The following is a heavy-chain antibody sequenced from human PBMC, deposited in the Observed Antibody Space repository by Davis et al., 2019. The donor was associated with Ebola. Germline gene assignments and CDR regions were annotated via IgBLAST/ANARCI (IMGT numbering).Heavy chain of an antibody. D-gene: IGHD2-8*01. Sequence: MPSETLSLTCAVYGGSFSGYYWSWIRQPPGKGLEWIGEINHSGSTNYNPSLKSRVTISVDTSKNQFSLKLSSVTAADTAVYYCARASRKYCTNGVCSSGNYNMDVWGKGTTVTVSS. V-gene: IGHV4-34*01. CDR1: GGSFSGYY. CDR2: INHSGST. CDR3: ARASRKYCTNGVCSSGNYNMDV. J-gene: IGHJ6*04.